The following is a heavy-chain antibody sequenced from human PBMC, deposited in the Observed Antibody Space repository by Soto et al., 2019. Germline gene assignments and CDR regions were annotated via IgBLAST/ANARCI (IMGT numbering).Heavy chain of an antibody. D-gene: IGHD6-13*01. CDR2: IYYSGST. J-gene: IGHJ5*02. V-gene: IGHV4-39*01. CDR3: AGSTSWFDP. Sequence: SETLSLTCTVSGCSISRSSYYWGWVRQPPGKGLEWIGSIYYSGSTYYNPSLKSRVTISVDTSKNQFSLKLSSVTAADTAVYYCAGSTSWFDPWGQGTLVTVSS. CDR1: GCSISRSSYY.